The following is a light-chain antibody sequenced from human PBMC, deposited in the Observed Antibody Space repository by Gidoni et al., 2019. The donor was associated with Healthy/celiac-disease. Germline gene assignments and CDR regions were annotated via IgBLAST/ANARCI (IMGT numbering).Light chain of an antibody. Sequence: QSALTQPASVSGSPGQSIPISCTGTSSDVGGYNYVSWYQQHPGKAPKLMIYEVSNRPSGVSNRFSGSKSGNTASLTISGLQAEDEADYYCSSYTSSSTPCVFGGGTKLTVL. J-gene: IGLJ2*01. CDR3: SSYTSSSTPCV. V-gene: IGLV2-14*01. CDR1: SSDVGGYNY. CDR2: EVS.